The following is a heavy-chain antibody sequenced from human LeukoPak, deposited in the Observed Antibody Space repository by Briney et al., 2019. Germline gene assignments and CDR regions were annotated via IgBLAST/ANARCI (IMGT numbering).Heavy chain of an antibody. D-gene: IGHD3-3*01. J-gene: IGHJ6*02. V-gene: IGHV4-59*08. Sequence: SETLSLTCTVSGGSISSYYWSWIRQPPGKGLEWIGYIYYSGSTNYNPSLKSRVTISVDTSKNQFSLKLSSVTAAGTAVYYCARHVGYYDPWGQGTTVTVSS. CDR2: IYYSGST. CDR3: ARHVGYYDP. CDR1: GGSISSYY.